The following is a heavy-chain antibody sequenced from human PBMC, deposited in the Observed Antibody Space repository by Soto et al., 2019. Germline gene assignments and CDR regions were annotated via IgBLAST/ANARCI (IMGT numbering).Heavy chain of an antibody. CDR2: ISYDGSNK. V-gene: IGHV3-33*05. Sequence: GGSLRLSCAASGYTFSNNGMHWVRQAPGKGLEWVAVISYDGSNKYYADSVKGRFNISRDNSKNTLYLQMNSLRAEDTAVYYCAKLTARTAAGAFDIWGQGTMVTVSS. D-gene: IGHD6-13*01. J-gene: IGHJ3*02. CDR1: GYTFSNNG. CDR3: AKLTARTAAGAFDI.